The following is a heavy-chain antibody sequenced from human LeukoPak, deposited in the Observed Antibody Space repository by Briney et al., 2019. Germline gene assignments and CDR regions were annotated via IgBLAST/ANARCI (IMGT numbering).Heavy chain of an antibody. J-gene: IGHJ3*02. Sequence: GGSLRLSCAASGFTFSSYAMHWVRQAPGKALEWVAVISYDGSNKYYADSVKGRFTISRDNSKNTLYLQMNSLRAEDTAVYYCAREGMSLEWLNDAFDIWGQGTMVTVSS. CDR3: AREGMSLEWLNDAFDI. V-gene: IGHV3-30-3*01. CDR2: ISYDGSNK. D-gene: IGHD3-3*01. CDR1: GFTFSSYA.